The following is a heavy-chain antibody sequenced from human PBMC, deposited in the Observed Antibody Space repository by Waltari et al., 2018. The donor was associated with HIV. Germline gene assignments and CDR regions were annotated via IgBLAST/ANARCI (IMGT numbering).Heavy chain of an antibody. CDR2: ISSGSGTI. CDR3: ARHSTTSTHFFDY. V-gene: IGHV3-48*02. CDR1: GFPFNTFS. J-gene: IGHJ4*02. Sequence: EVQLAESGGGLVQPGGSLRLSFTPSGFPFNTFSMDWVRLATGKGREWISYISSGSGTIYYADSVKGRFTISRDNAKKSLYLQMNSLRDEDTAVYFCARHSTTSTHFFDYWGQGTLVTVSS. D-gene: IGHD2-2*01.